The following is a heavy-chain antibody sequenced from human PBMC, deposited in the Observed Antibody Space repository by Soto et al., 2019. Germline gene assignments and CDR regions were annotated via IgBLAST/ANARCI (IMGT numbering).Heavy chain of an antibody. CDR1: GFIFSAYS. Sequence: GGSLRLSCAASGFIFSAYSMNWVRQAPGKGLEWVSAISGSGGSTYYADSVKGRFTISRDNSKNTLYLQMNSLRAEDTAVYYCAKETIIVGATTFDYWGQGTLVTVSS. CDR3: AKETIIVGATTFDY. D-gene: IGHD1-26*01. CDR2: ISGSGGST. J-gene: IGHJ4*02. V-gene: IGHV3-23*01.